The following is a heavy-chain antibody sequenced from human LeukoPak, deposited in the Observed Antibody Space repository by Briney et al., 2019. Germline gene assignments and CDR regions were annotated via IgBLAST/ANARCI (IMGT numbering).Heavy chain of an antibody. J-gene: IGHJ4*02. Sequence: KPSETLSLTCTVSGGSISSYYWSWIRQPPGKGLEWITYIHYSGRTHYNPYPTSRVTISVDTSKNQFSLKLSSVTAADTAVYYCALRVGGSGSPLDYWGQGTLVTVSS. CDR3: ALRVGGSGSPLDY. V-gene: IGHV4-59*12. CDR2: IHYSGRT. CDR1: GGSISSYY. D-gene: IGHD3-10*01.